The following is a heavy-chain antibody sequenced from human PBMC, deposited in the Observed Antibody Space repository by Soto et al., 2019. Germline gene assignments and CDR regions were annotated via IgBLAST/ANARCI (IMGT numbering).Heavy chain of an antibody. D-gene: IGHD3-3*01. CDR1: GFSLTTSGVA. CDR2: IYWNDDK. CDR3: ARVPISYDFPSGYSQPQGFDP. Sequence: QITLKESGPTLVKPTQTLTLTCTFSGFSLTTSGVAVGWIRQPPGKALEWLALIYWNDDKRYSPSLKSRLTIAKDTSKNQVVLTMTNMDPVDTATYYCARVPISYDFPSGYSQPQGFDPWGQGALVTVSS. J-gene: IGHJ5*02. V-gene: IGHV2-5*01.